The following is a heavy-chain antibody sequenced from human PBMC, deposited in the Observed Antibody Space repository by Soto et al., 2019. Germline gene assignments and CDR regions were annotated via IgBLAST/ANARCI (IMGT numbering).Heavy chain of an antibody. CDR1: GFTFNKYS. D-gene: IGHD2-15*01. J-gene: IGHJ6*02. Sequence: GESLKISCAASGFTFNKYSMNWVRQAPGKGLEWVSFISSTSSYIHYADSVKGRFTISRDNSKNTLYLQMNSLRAEDTAVYYCAKDIVVVVAATDLTYYYGMDVWGQGTTVTVSS. CDR2: ISSTSSYI. CDR3: AKDIVVVVAATDLTYYYGMDV. V-gene: IGHV3-21*01.